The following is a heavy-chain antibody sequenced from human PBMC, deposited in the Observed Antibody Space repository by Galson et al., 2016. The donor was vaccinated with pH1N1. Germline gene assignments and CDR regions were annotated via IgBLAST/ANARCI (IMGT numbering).Heavy chain of an antibody. Sequence: SLRLSCAASGFTFSAYAMHWVRQAPGKGLEYVSVIGSNECTTYYADSVNGRFTISRDNSKNTVYLQMGSLRAEDMAVYYCTRDAGGYSDFDYWGQGTLVTVSS. CDR2: IGSNECTT. V-gene: IGHV3-64*02. J-gene: IGHJ4*02. D-gene: IGHD1-26*01. CDR1: GFTFSAYA. CDR3: TRDAGGYSDFDY.